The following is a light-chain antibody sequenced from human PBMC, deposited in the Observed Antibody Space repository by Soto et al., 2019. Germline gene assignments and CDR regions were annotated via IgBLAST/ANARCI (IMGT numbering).Light chain of an antibody. V-gene: IGLV1-51*02. CDR3: ASWDGGLSGGV. CDR2: EDN. CDR1: SSNIGNNI. J-gene: IGLJ2*01. Sequence: QSVLTQPPSVSAAPGQKVTISCSGSSSNIGNNIVSWYQQLPGTAPKLLIYEDNKRPSGIPDRFSGSKSGTSATLGITGLQTGDEADYYCASWDGGLSGGVFGVGTKLTVL.